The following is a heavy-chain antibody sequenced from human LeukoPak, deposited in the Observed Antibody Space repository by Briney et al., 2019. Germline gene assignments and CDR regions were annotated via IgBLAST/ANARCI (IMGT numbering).Heavy chain of an antibody. Sequence: ASVKVSCKASGYTFTSYDINWVRQATGQGLEWMGWMNPNSGNTGYAQKFQGRVTMTRNTSISTAYMELSSLRSEDTAVYYCARRRYGSGSYEAEEDYWGQGTLVTVSS. CDR3: ARRRYGSGSYEAEEDY. CDR1: GYTFTSYD. J-gene: IGHJ4*02. CDR2: MNPNSGNT. V-gene: IGHV1-8*01. D-gene: IGHD3-10*01.